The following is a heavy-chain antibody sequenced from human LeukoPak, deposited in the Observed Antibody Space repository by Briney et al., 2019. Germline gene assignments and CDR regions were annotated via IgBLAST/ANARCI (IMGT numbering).Heavy chain of an antibody. CDR3: ARHLFCTNGVCYGHYYYGMDV. CDR2: IYYSGST. Sequence: PSETLSLTCTVSGGSTSSSSYYWGWIRQPPGKGLEWIGSIYYSGSTYYNPSLKSRVTISVDTSKNQFSLKLSSVTAADTAVYYCARHLFCTNGVCYGHYYYGMDVWGQGTTVTVSS. V-gene: IGHV4-39*01. J-gene: IGHJ6*02. D-gene: IGHD2-8*01. CDR1: GGSTSSSSYY.